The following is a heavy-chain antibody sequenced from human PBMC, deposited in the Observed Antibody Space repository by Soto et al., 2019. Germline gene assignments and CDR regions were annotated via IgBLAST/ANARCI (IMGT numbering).Heavy chain of an antibody. V-gene: IGHV4-59*12. CDR1: GGSMSRYY. CDR2: MHETGST. D-gene: IGHD1-1*01. Sequence: QVQLQESGPGLVKPSETLSLTCSFSGGSMSRYYWSWIRQPPGKGLEWIGNMHETGSTNYNDSLKNRVTISLDTSKSAFTLHLTSVTAADTAVYYCARDVRPTGLSYFDLWGRGTLVTVSS. CDR3: ARDVRPTGLSYFDL. J-gene: IGHJ2*01.